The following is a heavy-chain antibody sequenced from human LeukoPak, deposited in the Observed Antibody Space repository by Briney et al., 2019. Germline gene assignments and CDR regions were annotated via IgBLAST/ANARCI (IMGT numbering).Heavy chain of an antibody. Sequence: PGGSLRLSCAASGFTFSKYWMLWVRQAPGKGLESVSRINTDGTVTIYADSVKGRFTVSRDNADNTMFLQMNSVRDEDTAVYYCATKQWLAPPPDSWGQGTPVTVSS. CDR2: INTDGTVT. CDR1: GFTFSKYW. CDR3: ATKQWLAPPPDS. J-gene: IGHJ4*02. D-gene: IGHD6-19*01. V-gene: IGHV3-74*01.